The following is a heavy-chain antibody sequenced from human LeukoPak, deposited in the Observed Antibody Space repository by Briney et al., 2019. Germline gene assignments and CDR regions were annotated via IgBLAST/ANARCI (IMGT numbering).Heavy chain of an antibody. CDR1: GGSISSGSYY. V-gene: IGHV4-61*02. CDR3: AREGGTTVTTLDYYYYYGMDV. CDR2: IYTSGST. J-gene: IGHJ6*02. D-gene: IGHD4-17*01. Sequence: PSETLSLTCTVPGGSISSGSYYWSWIRQPAGKGLEWIGRIYTSGSTNYNPSLKSRVTISVDTSKNQFSLKLSPVTAADTAVYYCAREGGTTVTTLDYYYYYGMDVWGQGTTVTVSS.